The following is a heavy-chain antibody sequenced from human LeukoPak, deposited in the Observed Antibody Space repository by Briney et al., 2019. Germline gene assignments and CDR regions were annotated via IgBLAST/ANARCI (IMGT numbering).Heavy chain of an antibody. CDR1: GASISSTNW. J-gene: IGHJ3*02. CDR2: IYHNGNT. D-gene: IGHD6-13*01. CDR3: ARARRAAAGHDAFDI. Sequence: SETLSLTCAVSGASISSTNWWSWVRQPPGKGLEWIGEIYHNGNTNFNPSLKSRVTISVDKSKNQFSLKVRSVTAADTAVYYCARARRAAAGHDAFDIWGQGTMVTVSS. V-gene: IGHV4-4*02.